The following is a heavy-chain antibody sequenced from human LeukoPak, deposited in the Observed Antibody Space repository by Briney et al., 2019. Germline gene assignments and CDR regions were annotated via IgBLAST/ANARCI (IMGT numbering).Heavy chain of an antibody. J-gene: IGHJ4*02. CDR2: INPNSGGT. CDR3: ARDEVHYYDSSGYHSWYFDY. V-gene: IGHV1-2*02. Sequence: ASVKVPCKASGYTFTGYYMHWVRQAPGQGLEWMGWINPNSGGTNYAQKFQGRVTMTRDTPISTAYMELSRLRSDDTAVYYCARDEVHYYDSSGYHSWYFDYWGQGTLVTVSS. D-gene: IGHD3-22*01. CDR1: GYTFTGYY.